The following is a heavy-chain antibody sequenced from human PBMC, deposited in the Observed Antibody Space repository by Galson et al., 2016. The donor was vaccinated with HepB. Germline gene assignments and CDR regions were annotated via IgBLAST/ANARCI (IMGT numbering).Heavy chain of an antibody. CDR2: ITRSGGAT. J-gene: IGHJ5*02. CDR1: GFSFSNSG. CDR3: GKHGGFDH. V-gene: IGHV3-23*01. Sequence: SLRLSCAASGFSFSNSGMSWVRQAPGRGLEWVSGITRSGGATHYADFVQGRFTISRDNSKNTPYLYMNNLTAGDTAIYYCGKHGGFDHWGQGALVTVSS. D-gene: IGHD3-16*01.